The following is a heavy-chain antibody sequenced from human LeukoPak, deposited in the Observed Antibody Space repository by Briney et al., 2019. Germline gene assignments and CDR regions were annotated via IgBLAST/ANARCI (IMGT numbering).Heavy chain of an antibody. V-gene: IGHV4-4*07. J-gene: IGHJ4*02. CDR2: IYASGST. CDR3: ARDGQYYYDSSGQSDY. Sequence: SETLSLTCTVSGGSISSYYWSWIRQPAGKGLEWIGRIYASGSTNYNPSLKSRVTMSVDTSKNQFSLKLSSVTAADTAVYYCARDGQYYYDSSGQSDYWGQGTLVTVSS. CDR1: GGSISSYY. D-gene: IGHD3-22*01.